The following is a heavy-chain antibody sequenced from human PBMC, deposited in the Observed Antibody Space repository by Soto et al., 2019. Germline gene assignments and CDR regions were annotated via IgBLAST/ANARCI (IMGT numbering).Heavy chain of an antibody. J-gene: IGHJ5*02. CDR2: IYHSGST. V-gene: IGHV4-30-2*01. D-gene: IGHD2-2*01. CDR3: ARVPDR. Sequence: SETLSLTCAVSGGPISSGGYSWSWIRQPPGKGLEWIGYIYHSGSTYYNPSLKSRVTISVDRSKNQFSLKLSSVTAADTAVYYCARVPDRWGQGTMVTVSS. CDR1: GGPISSGGYS.